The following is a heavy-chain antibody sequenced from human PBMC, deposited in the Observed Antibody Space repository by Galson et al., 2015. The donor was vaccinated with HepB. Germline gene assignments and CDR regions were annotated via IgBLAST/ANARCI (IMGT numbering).Heavy chain of an antibody. CDR1: GGSISSGGHY. V-gene: IGHV4-31*03. CDR2: IYYSGTT. D-gene: IGHD2-21*01. Sequence: TLSLTCTVSGGSISSGGHYWSWIRQHPGKGLEWLGNIYYSGTTYYNPSLKTRVAISVDTSNNQFSLNLTSVTAADTAMYFCARHPPCGGSSCYAFDIWGQGTMVTVSP. CDR3: ARHPPCGGSSCYAFDI. J-gene: IGHJ3*02.